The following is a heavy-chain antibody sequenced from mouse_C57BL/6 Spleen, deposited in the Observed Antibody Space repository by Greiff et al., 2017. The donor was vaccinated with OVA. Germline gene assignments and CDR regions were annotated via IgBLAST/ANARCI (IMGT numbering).Heavy chain of an antibody. V-gene: IGHV3-1*01. Sequence: DVQLQESGPGMVKPSQSLSLTCTVTGYSITSGYDWHWIRPFPGNKLELMGYISYSGCTNYNPSLKSRITISHDTSKNHFFLKLNSVTTEDTVTYYCARDSGYFDVWGTGTTVTVSS. CDR1: GYSITSGYD. CDR3: ARDSGYFDV. J-gene: IGHJ1*03. CDR2: ISYSGCT.